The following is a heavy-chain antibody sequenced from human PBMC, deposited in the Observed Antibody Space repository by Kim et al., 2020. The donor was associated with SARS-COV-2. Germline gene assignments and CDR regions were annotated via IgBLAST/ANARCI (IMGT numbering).Heavy chain of an antibody. V-gene: IGHV3-23*03. Sequence: GGSLRLSCAASGFTFGSHAMTWVRQAPGRGLEWLSVIYTTGRTTYYADSVKGRFTISRDNSMNTLYLQMTRLRVEDTALYFCARGGVGPLDFWGQGTPVT. CDR3: ARGGVGPLDF. J-gene: IGHJ4*02. D-gene: IGHD1-26*01. CDR2: IYTTGRTT. CDR1: GFTFGSHA.